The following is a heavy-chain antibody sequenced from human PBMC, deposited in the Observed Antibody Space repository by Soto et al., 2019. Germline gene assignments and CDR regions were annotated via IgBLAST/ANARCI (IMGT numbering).Heavy chain of an antibody. CDR1: AFTFDDYV. Sequence: EVQLVESGGGLVQPGRSLRLSCAASAFTFDDYVMHWVRQAPGTGLEWVSGISWNSESIGYADSVKGRFTISRDNAKNSLYLQMNSLRVEDTALYYCARGDAYNYRGAFDIWGQGTMVTVSS. D-gene: IGHD1-1*01. V-gene: IGHV3-9*01. J-gene: IGHJ3*02. CDR3: ARGDAYNYRGAFDI. CDR2: ISWNSESI.